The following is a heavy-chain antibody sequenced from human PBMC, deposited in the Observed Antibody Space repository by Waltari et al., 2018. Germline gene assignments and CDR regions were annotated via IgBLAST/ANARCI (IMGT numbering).Heavy chain of an antibody. CDR3: ARGGRDNWNDAGYYYMDV. Sequence: QVQLVQSGAEVKKPGASVKVSCKASGYTFTRYYMHWVRQAPGQGLEWMGIINPSGGSKSYEQKFQGRVTMTRDTSTSTVDMELSSLRSEDTAVYYCARGGRDNWNDAGYYYMDVWGKGTTVTVSS. D-gene: IGHD1-1*01. V-gene: IGHV1-46*01. CDR1: GYTFTRYY. CDR2: INPSGGSK. J-gene: IGHJ6*03.